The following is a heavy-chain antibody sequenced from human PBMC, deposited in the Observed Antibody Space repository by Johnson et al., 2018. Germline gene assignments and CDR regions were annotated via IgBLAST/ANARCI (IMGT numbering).Heavy chain of an antibody. CDR3: PKDGEYECYYYYRDV. J-gene: IGHJ6*03. CDR1: GFTFSSYG. V-gene: IGHV3-30*18. Sequence: VQLVESGGGVVQPGRSLRLSCAASGFTFSSYGMPWVRQAPGKGLEWVAVISYDGSNKYYADSLKGRFTHSRDNSKNLLFLQMNRLRAEDTAVYYCPKDGEYECYYYYRDVWGKGTTVTVSS. CDR2: ISYDGSNK. D-gene: IGHD2/OR15-2a*01.